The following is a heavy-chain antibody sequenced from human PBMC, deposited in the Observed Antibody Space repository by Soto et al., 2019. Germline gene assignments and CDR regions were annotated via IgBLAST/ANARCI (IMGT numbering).Heavy chain of an antibody. CDR2: IYYSGST. V-gene: IGHV4-59*01. J-gene: IGHJ3*02. CDR3: ARDRVYCSGGSCYGGKFDI. D-gene: IGHD2-15*01. Sequence: PSETLSLTCTVSGGSISSYYWSWIRQPPGKGLEWIGYIYYSGSTNYNPSLKSRVTISVDTSKNQFSLKLSSVTAADTAVYYCARDRVYCSGGSCYGGKFDIWGQGTMVTV. CDR1: GGSISSYY.